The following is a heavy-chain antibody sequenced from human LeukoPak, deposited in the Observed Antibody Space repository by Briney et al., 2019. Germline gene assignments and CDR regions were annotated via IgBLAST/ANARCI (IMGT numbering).Heavy chain of an antibody. J-gene: IGHJ4*02. D-gene: IGHD3-22*01. Sequence: GGALRLSCAASGFTFSSYAMSWVRQAPGKGLEGVSYISSSGSTIYYPDSVKGRFTISRDNAKNSLYLKMNSLRAEDTAVYYCARDGDSSGPTFDYWGKGTLVTVSS. CDR3: ARDGDSSGPTFDY. V-gene: IGHV3-48*04. CDR1: GFTFSSYA. CDR2: ISSSGSTI.